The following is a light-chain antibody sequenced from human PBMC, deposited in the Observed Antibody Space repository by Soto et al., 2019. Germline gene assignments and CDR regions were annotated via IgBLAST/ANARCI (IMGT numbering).Light chain of an antibody. V-gene: IGLV2-14*01. CDR2: DVS. CDR1: SSDVGGYNY. Sequence: QPASVSGSPGQSITISCTGTSSDVGGYNYVSWYQQHPGKAPKLMIYDVSNRPSGVSNRFSGSKSGNTASLTISGLQAEDEADYYCSSYTSSSTSYVFGTGTKVTVL. J-gene: IGLJ1*01. CDR3: SSYTSSSTSYV.